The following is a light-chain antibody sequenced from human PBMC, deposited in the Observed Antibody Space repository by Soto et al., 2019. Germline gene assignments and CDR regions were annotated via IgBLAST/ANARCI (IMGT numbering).Light chain of an antibody. J-gene: IGLJ2*01. CDR1: KSNIGTNT. Sequence: QSVLTQPPSASGTPGQTVSISCSGNKSNIGTNTVNWYQQLPGAAPKLLIFANNQRPSGVTDRFSGSKSLTSASLAISGLESEDEADYYCSTWDDTQKHVLFGGGTKLTV. CDR3: STWDDTQKHVL. CDR2: ANN. V-gene: IGLV1-44*01.